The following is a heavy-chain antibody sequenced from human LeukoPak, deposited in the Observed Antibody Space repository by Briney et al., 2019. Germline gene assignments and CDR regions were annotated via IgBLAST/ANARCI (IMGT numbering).Heavy chain of an antibody. CDR2: IKSKTDGGTT. V-gene: IGHV3-15*05. J-gene: IGHJ4*02. CDR3: AKAGGSSDPWYFDY. Sequence: PGGSLRLSCAASGFTFSNAWMSWVRQAPGKGLEWVGRIKSKTDGGTTDYAAPVKGRFTISRDNAKNSLYLQMNSLRAEDMALYYCAKAGGSSDPWYFDYWGQGTLVTVSS. CDR1: GFTFSNAW. D-gene: IGHD2-2*01.